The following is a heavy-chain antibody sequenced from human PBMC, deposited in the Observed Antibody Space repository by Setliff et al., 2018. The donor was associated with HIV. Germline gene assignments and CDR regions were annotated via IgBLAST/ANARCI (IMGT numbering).Heavy chain of an antibody. CDR2: INTDGTYI. V-gene: IGHV3-74*01. Sequence: GGSLRLSCAASGFTFSRFWMHWVRQVPGKGLMWVSRINTDGTYIHYADSVKGRFTNSRDNAKNTLYLQMDSLRAEDTAVYYCARGGANPSWFDSWGQGTLVTVSS. CDR3: ARGGANPSWFDS. CDR1: GFTFSRFW. J-gene: IGHJ5*01. D-gene: IGHD3-16*01.